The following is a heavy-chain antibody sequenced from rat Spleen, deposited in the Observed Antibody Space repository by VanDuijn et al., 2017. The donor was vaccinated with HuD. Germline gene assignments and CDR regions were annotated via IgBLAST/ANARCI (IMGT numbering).Heavy chain of an antibody. D-gene: IGHD1-11*01. Sequence: EVQLVESGGGLVQPGSPLKLSCATSGFSFSKYGMQWIRQTPTKGLQWVAAITPSGITTHYRDSVKGRFTISRENAKATLYLQMDSLRSEDTATYYCARNYGGYSVAFDYWGQGVMVTVSS. CDR2: ITPSGITT. V-gene: IGHV5-19*01. CDR1: GFSFSKYG. J-gene: IGHJ2*01. CDR3: ARNYGGYSVAFDY.